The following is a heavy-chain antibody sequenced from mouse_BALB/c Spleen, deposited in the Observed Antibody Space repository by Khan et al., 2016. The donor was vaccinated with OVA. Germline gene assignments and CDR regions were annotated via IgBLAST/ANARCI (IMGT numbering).Heavy chain of an antibody. CDR1: GYSITSDYV. Sequence: VQLKESGPGLLKPSQSLSLTCTVTGYSITSDYVWNWIRQFPGNKLEWMAYISYSGSTTYSPSLRSRISITRNPSKNQFFLQLHSVTTEAPPTYSCANGRLLRRYTDYFDYGGQGTTLTVSS. D-gene: IGHD1-1*01. V-gene: IGHV3-2*02. CDR3: ANGRLLRRYTDYFDY. J-gene: IGHJ2*01. CDR2: ISYSGST.